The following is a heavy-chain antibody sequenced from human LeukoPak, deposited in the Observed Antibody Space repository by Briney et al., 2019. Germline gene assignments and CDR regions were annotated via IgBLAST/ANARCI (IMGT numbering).Heavy chain of an antibody. CDR3: ARDEGAWFDP. Sequence: ASGKASCKASDSTFTSYGISWVPQSPGQALEWMGWVSAYNGNTNYARKFQGRVTITADESTSTAYMELSSLRSEDTAVYYCARDEGAWFDPWGQGTLVTVSS. CDR1: DSTFTSYG. CDR2: VSAYNGNT. J-gene: IGHJ5*02. V-gene: IGHV1-18*01.